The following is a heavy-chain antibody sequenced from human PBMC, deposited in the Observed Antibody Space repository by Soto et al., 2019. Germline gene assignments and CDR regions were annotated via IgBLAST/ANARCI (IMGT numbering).Heavy chain of an antibody. CDR3: ARVGPTIFGVKQNWFDP. CDR1: GGSFSGYY. J-gene: IGHJ5*02. Sequence: PSETLSLTCAVSGGSFSGYYWSWIRQPPGKGLEWIGEINHSGSTNYNPSLKSRVTISVDTSKNQFSLKLSSVTAADTAVYYCARVGPTIFGVKQNWFDPWGQGTLVTVSS. V-gene: IGHV4-34*01. CDR2: INHSGST. D-gene: IGHD3-3*01.